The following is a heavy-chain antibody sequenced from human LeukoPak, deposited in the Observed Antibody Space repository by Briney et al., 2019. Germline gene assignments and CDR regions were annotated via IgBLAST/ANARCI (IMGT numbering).Heavy chain of an antibody. D-gene: IGHD2-2*01. Sequence: GGSLRLSCAASGFTFSSYAMPWVRQAPGKGLEWVEVISYDGSNKYYADSVKGRFTISRDNSKNTLYLQMNSLRAEDTAVYYCARGPHCSSTSCYAPSRFWYFDLWGRGTLVTVSS. CDR3: ARGPHCSSTSCYAPSRFWYFDL. CDR1: GFTFSSYA. CDR2: ISYDGSNK. J-gene: IGHJ2*01. V-gene: IGHV3-30*04.